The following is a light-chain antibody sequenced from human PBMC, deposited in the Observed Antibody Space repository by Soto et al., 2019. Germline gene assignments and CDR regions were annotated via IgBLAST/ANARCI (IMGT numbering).Light chain of an antibody. Sequence: EIVLTQSPATLSLSPGERATLSCRASQSVSSYLAWYQQKPGQAPRLLIYDTSNRATGIPARFSGSGSGTDFTLTISRLEPEDFAVYYCQQYSNSPPWTFGQGTKVDIK. CDR2: DTS. J-gene: IGKJ1*01. V-gene: IGKV3-11*01. CDR3: QQYSNSPPWT. CDR1: QSVSSY.